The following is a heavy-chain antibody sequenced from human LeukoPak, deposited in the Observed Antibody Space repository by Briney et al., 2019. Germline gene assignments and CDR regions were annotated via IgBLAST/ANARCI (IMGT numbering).Heavy chain of an antibody. J-gene: IGHJ4*02. CDR1: GFTFSSYW. Sequence: GGSLRLSCAASGFTFSSYWMHWVRQPPGKGLVWVSRITSDGSGIGYADSVKGRFSASRDNAKNTLYLQMNSLRAEDTAVYYCASGRLVGAPDYWGQGTLVTVSS. V-gene: IGHV3-74*01. CDR2: ITSDGSGI. D-gene: IGHD1-26*01. CDR3: ASGRLVGAPDY.